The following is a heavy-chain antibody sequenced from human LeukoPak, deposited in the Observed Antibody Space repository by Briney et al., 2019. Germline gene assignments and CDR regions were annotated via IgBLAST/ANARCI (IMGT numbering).Heavy chain of an antibody. Sequence: GGSLRLSCGASGFTFSDYYMSWIRQAPGKGLEWVSYISSSGSTIYYADSVKGRFTISRDNAKNSLYLQMNSLRAEDTAVYYCARGYCSGGSCYSVAFDIWGQGTMVTVSS. CDR2: ISSSGSTI. D-gene: IGHD2-15*01. J-gene: IGHJ3*02. V-gene: IGHV3-11*04. CDR1: GFTFSDYY. CDR3: ARGYCSGGSCYSVAFDI.